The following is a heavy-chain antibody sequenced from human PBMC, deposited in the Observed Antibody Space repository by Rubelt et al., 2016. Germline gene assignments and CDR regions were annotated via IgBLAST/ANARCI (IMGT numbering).Heavy chain of an antibody. J-gene: IGHJ4*02. CDR3: AKTPGDYYYDSSGYIVY. CDR1: SYG. V-gene: IGHV3-33*06. CDR2: IWYDGSNK. Sequence: SYGMHWVRQAPGKGLEWVAVIWYDGSNKYYADSVKGRFTISRDNSKNTLYLRMNSLRAEDTAVYYCAKTPGDYYYDSSGYIVYWGQGTLVTVSS. D-gene: IGHD3-22*01.